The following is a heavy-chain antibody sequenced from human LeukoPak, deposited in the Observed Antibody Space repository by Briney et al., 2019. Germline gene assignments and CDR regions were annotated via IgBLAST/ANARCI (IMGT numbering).Heavy chain of an antibody. Sequence: GGSLRLSCAASDFTFSNAWMNWVRQAPGKGLEWVGRIKSKTDGGTTDYAAPVKGRFTISRDDSKNTLYLQMNSLKTEDTAVYYCTTDEAWGEAPYYFDYWGQGTLVTVSS. J-gene: IGHJ4*02. D-gene: IGHD3-16*01. CDR1: DFTFSNAW. CDR2: IKSKTDGGTT. CDR3: TTDEAWGEAPYYFDY. V-gene: IGHV3-15*07.